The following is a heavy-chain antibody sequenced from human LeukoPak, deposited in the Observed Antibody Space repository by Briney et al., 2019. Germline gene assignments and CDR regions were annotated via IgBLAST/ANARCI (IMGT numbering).Heavy chain of an antibody. CDR2: INPSGGST. D-gene: IGHD6-13*01. V-gene: IGHV1-46*01. J-gene: IGHJ3*02. CDR3: ARARSSSSWPYDAFDI. Sequence: ASVKVSCKASGYTFTSYYMHWVRQAPGQGLEWMGIINPSGGSTSYGQKFQGRVTMTRDMSTSTVYMELSSLRSEDTAVYYCARARSSSSWPYDAFDIWGQGTMVTVSS. CDR1: GYTFTSYY.